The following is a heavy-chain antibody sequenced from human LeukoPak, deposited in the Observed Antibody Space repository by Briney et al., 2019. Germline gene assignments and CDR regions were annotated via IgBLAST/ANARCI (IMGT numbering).Heavy chain of an antibody. Sequence: SVKVSCKASGGTSSSHAISWVRQAPGKGLDGVGGLIPVFGTTNDAEKVQGRVTITTDESTRTSYMELRSLKSDDTAVYYCARGKSGYDYGLDHWGQGILVIVSS. V-gene: IGHV1-69*05. CDR2: LIPVFGTT. J-gene: IGHJ4*02. D-gene: IGHD5-12*01. CDR1: GGTSSSHA. CDR3: ARGKSGYDYGLDH.